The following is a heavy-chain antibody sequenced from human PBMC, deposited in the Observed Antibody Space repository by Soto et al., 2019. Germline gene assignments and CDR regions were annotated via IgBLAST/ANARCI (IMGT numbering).Heavy chain of an antibody. Sequence: QVQLQESGPGLVKPSDTLSLTCTVSGGSISRYYWSWIRQLPGKGLEWIAYILYRRSTNYNPSRKTRVTISVDTSKHPFSLKLSSLTAADTAVYYSARRYGSFFDIWSQGKTVTVSS. V-gene: IGHV4-59*08. D-gene: IGHD3-10*01. CDR2: ILYRRST. J-gene: IGHJ3*02. CDR3: ARRYGSFFDI. CDR1: GGSISRYY.